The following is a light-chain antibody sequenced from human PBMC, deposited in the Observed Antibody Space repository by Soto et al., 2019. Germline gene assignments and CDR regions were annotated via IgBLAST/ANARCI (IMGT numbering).Light chain of an antibody. CDR2: DDN. CDR3: QVWDTNSDHYV. V-gene: IGLV3-21*02. J-gene: IGLJ1*01. CDR1: NIESKS. Sequence: SYELAQPPSVSVAPGQTARIPCGGDNIESKSVHWYQQMPGQAPVLVVRDDNDRHSGIPERFSGSNSGNTATLTISRVEAGDEADYYCQVWDTNSDHYVFGTGTKVTVL.